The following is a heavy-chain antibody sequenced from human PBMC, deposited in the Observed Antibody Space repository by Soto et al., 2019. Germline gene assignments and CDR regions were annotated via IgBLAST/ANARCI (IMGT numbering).Heavy chain of an antibody. CDR2: ISGSAGST. D-gene: IGHD3-10*01. CDR1: GFTFSCYS. Sequence: GGSLRLSCVASGFTFSCYSMSWARQAPGKGLEWVSAISGSAGSTYYADSVKGRFTISRDNSKNTLYLQMNSLRAEDTAVYYCASEMVRGSYYFDFLDQGTLVTVSS. CDR3: ASEMVRGSYYFDF. J-gene: IGHJ4*02. V-gene: IGHV3-23*01.